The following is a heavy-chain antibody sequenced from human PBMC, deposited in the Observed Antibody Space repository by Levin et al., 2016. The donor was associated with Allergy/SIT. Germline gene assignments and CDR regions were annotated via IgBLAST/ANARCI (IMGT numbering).Heavy chain of an antibody. CDR3: AREGSYFSSPLDN. V-gene: IGHV3-30*03. CDR2: ISYDGSRK. J-gene: IGHJ4*02. Sequence: WIRQPPGKGLEWVAVISYDGSRKYYADSVKGRFTISRDNAKNTVSLQMNSLRSEDTAVYYCAREGSYFSSPLDNWGQGTLVTVSS. D-gene: IGHD2/OR15-2a*01.